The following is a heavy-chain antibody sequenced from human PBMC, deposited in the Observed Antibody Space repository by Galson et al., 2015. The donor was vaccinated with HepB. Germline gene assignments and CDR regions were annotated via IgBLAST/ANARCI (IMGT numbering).Heavy chain of an antibody. J-gene: IGHJ5*02. CDR2: INRIGGNT. D-gene: IGHD2/OR15-2a*01. CDR3: AREVFPGWFDP. CDR1: GFNFDDFD. Sequence: SLRLSCAASGFNFDDFDMSWVRQAPGEGLEWVSGINRIGGNTGYEDYVKGRFTISRDNAKNSLSLQMNNLRAEDTALYHCAREVFPGWFDPRGQGTLVTVSS. V-gene: IGHV3-20*01.